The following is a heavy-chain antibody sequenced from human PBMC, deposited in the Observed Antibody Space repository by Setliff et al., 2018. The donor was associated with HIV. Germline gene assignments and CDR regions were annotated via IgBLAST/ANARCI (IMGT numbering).Heavy chain of an antibody. CDR3: AKYCSSTSCHEGAFDI. CDR1: GFTVSSNY. Sequence: PVGSLRLSCAASGFTVSSNYMSWVRQAPGKGLEWVSVIYSGGSTYYADSVKGRFTISRDNSKNTLYLQMNSLRAEDTAVYYCAKYCSSTSCHEGAFDIWGQGTMVTVSS. D-gene: IGHD2-2*01. V-gene: IGHV3-66*02. CDR2: IYSGGST. J-gene: IGHJ3*02.